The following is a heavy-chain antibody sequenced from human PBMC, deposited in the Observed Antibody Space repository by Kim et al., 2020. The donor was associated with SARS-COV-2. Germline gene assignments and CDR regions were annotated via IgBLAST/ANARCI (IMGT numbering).Heavy chain of an antibody. V-gene: IGHV1-18*01. Sequence: ASVKVSCKASGYTFTSYGISWVRQAPGQGLEWMGWISAYNGNTNYAQKLQGRVTMTTDTSTSTAYMELRSLRSDDTAVYYCARDQYYDILTGYFLNWFDPWGQGTLVTVSS. D-gene: IGHD3-9*01. J-gene: IGHJ5*02. CDR1: GYTFTSYG. CDR3: ARDQYYDILTGYFLNWFDP. CDR2: ISAYNGNT.